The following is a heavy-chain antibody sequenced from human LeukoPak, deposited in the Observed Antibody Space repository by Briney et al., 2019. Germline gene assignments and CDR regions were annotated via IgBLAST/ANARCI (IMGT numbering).Heavy chain of an antibody. CDR1: GFIFGGYT. CDR3: ASRRSGWPNDAFDI. D-gene: IGHD6-19*01. J-gene: IGHJ3*02. V-gene: IGHV3-48*01. CDR2: ISPSGGNK. Sequence: GGSLRLSCAGSGFIFGGYTMNWVRQAPGKGLEWLSYISPSGGNKLYADSVKGRLSISSDNAKNSVYLQMDSLTADDTAVYYCASRRSGWPNDAFDIWGQGTLVTVTS.